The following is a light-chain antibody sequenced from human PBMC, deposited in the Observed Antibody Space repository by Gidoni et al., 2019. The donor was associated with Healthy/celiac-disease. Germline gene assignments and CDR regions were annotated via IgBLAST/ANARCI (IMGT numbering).Light chain of an antibody. CDR3: CSYAGGEV. V-gene: IGLV2-23*02. J-gene: IGLJ3*02. CDR2: EVS. CDR1: SIDVGSYNL. Sequence: QSALTQPASVSGSPGQSITISCTGTSIDVGSYNLVSWYQQHPGKAPKLMIYEVSKRPSGVSNRFSGSKSGNTASLTISGLQAEDEADYYCCSYAGGEVIGGGTKLTVL.